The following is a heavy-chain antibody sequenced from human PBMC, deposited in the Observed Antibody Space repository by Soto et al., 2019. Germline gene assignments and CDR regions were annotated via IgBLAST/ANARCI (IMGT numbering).Heavy chain of an antibody. CDR1: GSTFSSCA. CDR2: ISGNGVST. V-gene: IGHV3-23*01. D-gene: IGHD3-10*01. CDR3: AKVQGSGSGLYYFYYYGMDV. J-gene: IGHJ6*02. Sequence: TGGSLRLSCAASGSTFSSCALSWVRQAPGKGLQCVSTISGNGVSTYYADSVKGRLTISRDNSRNTLYLQMNSLRAEDTAVYYCAKVQGSGSGLYYFYYYGMDVWGQGTTVTVSS.